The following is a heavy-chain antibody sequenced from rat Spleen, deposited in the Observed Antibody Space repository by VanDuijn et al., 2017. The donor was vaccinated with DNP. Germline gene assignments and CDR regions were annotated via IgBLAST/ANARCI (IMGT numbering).Heavy chain of an antibody. CDR2: ISTGRGTT. Sequence: EVQLVESGGGLVQPGRSIKLSCVASGFIFSNYYMAWVRQAPAKGLEWVASISTGRGTTYYPDSMKGRLTISRDNSKSTLYLQVDSLRSEDTATYYCKVGARYWGQGVMVTVSS. V-gene: IGHV5-25*01. CDR1: GFIFSNYY. J-gene: IGHJ2*01. D-gene: IGHD5-1*01. CDR3: KVGARY.